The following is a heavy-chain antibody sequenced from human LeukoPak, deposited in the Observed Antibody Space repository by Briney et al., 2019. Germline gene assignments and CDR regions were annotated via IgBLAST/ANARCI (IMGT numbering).Heavy chain of an antibody. J-gene: IGHJ5*02. CDR1: GGTFSSYA. Sequence: ASVKVSCKASGGTFSSYAISWVRQAPGQGLEWMGGIIPIFGTANYAQKFQGRVTITADKSTSTAHMELSSLRSEDTAVYYCARDNSVGDIAWWFDPWGQGTLVTVSS. CDR3: ARDNSVGDIAWWFDP. D-gene: IGHD3-16*02. CDR2: IIPIFGTA. V-gene: IGHV1-69*06.